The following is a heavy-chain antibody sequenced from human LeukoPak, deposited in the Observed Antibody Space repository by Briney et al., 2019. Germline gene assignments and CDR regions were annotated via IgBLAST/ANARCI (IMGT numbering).Heavy chain of an antibody. J-gene: IGHJ4*02. Sequence: SETLSLTCTVSGGSISSYYWSWIRQPPGKGLEWIGYIYYSGSTNYNPSLKSRVTISVDTSKNQFSLKLSSVTAADTAVYYCARHGVSMIVVDYWGQGTLVTVSS. CDR2: IYYSGST. CDR3: ARHGVSMIVVDY. V-gene: IGHV4-59*08. D-gene: IGHD3-22*01. CDR1: GGSISSYY.